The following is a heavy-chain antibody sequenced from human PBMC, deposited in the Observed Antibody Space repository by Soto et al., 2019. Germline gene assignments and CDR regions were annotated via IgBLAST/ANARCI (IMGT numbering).Heavy chain of an antibody. CDR2: IYHSGST. D-gene: IGHD3-22*01. J-gene: IGHJ3*02. V-gene: IGHV4-38-2*01. Sequence: SETLSLTCAVSGYSISSGYYWGWIRQPPGKGLEWIGSIYHSGSTYYNPSLKSRVTISVDTSKNQFSLKLSSVTAADTAVYYCAMGSSGLNAFDIWGQGTMVTVSS. CDR1: GYSISSGYY. CDR3: AMGSSGLNAFDI.